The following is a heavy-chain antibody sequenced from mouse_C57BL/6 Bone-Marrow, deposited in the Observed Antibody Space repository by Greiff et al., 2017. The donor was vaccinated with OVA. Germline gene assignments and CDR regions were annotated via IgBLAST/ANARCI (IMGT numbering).Heavy chain of an antibody. CDR2: IDPSDSYT. V-gene: IGHV1-50*01. J-gene: IGHJ4*01. CDR1: GYTFTSYW. CDR3: ARAYYSIYYAMDY. Sequence: QVQLKQPGAELVKPGASVKLSCKASGYTFTSYWMQWVKQRPGQGLEWIGEIDPSDSYTNYNQKFKGKATLTVDTSSSTAYMQISSLTSEDAAVYYCARAYYSIYYAMDYWGQGTSVTVSS. D-gene: IGHD2-5*01.